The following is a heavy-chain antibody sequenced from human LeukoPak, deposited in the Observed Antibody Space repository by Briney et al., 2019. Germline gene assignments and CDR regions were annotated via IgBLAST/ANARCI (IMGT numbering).Heavy chain of an antibody. CDR1: GFTFSSYW. D-gene: IGHD6-13*01. CDR2: ISYDGGKK. CDR3: AREQGYGGPFDY. J-gene: IGHJ4*02. V-gene: IGHV3-30*03. Sequence: GGSLRLSCAASGFTFSSYWMSWVRQAPGKGLEWVALISYDGGKKYHADSVKGRFTISRDNSKNSLYLQMNSLRAEDTAVYYCAREQGYGGPFDYWGQGTLVTVSS.